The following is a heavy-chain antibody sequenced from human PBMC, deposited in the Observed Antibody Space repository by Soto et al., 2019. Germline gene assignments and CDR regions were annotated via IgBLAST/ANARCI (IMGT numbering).Heavy chain of an antibody. CDR3: ARNNYYDSSGYYSGWFDP. CDR1: GGSISSYY. J-gene: IGHJ5*02. Sequence: SETLSLTCTVSGGSISSYYWSWIRQPPGKGLEWIGYIYYSGSTNYNPSLKSRVTISVDTSKNQFSLKLSSVTAADTAVYYCARNNYYDSSGYYSGWFDPWGQGTPVTVSS. D-gene: IGHD3-22*01. V-gene: IGHV4-59*01. CDR2: IYYSGST.